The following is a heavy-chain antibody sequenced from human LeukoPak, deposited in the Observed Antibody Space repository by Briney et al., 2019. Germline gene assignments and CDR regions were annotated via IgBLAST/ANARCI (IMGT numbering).Heavy chain of an antibody. V-gene: IGHV4-34*01. CDR3: ARAPYYDFWSSYPTKLRANWFDP. CDR1: GGFFSGYY. J-gene: IGHJ5*02. Sequence: KSSETLSLTCAVYGGFFSGYYWSWIRQPPGKGLEWIGEINHSGSTNYNPSLKSRVTISVDTSKNQFSLKLSSVTAADTALYYCARAPYYDFWSSYPTKLRANWFDPWGQGTLVTVSS. D-gene: IGHD3-3*01. CDR2: INHSGST.